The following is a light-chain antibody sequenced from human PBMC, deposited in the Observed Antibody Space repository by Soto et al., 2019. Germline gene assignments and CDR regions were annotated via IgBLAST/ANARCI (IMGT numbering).Light chain of an antibody. V-gene: IGLV2-11*01. CDR2: EVG. Sequence: QAVVTQPRSVSGSPGQSVTISCTGTSRDVGGYNSVSWYQQHPGKAPRLMIYEVGRGPSGVPDRFFGSKSGNTASLTISGLQAEDEADYYCCSYAGNTYVFGTGTKVTVL. CDR1: SRDVGGYNS. CDR3: CSYAGNTYV. J-gene: IGLJ1*01.